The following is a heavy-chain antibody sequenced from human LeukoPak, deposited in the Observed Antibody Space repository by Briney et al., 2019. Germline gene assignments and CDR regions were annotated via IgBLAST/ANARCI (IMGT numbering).Heavy chain of an antibody. D-gene: IGHD3-10*01. CDR2: IYYTGST. CDR1: GGSISSGGYY. CDR3: ARSGWFGELTPFDY. Sequence: PSQTLSLTCTVSGGSISSGGYYWSWIRQHPGEGLDWIGYIYYTGSTHYNPSLKSRITISADTSKNQFSLKLSSVTAADTAVYYCARSGWFGELTPFDYWGQGTLVTVSS. J-gene: IGHJ4*02. V-gene: IGHV4-31*03.